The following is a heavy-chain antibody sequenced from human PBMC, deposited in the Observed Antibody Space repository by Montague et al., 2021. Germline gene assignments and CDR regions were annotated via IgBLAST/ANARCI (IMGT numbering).Heavy chain of an antibody. D-gene: IGHD6-13*01. J-gene: IGHJ5*02. V-gene: IGHV4-39*01. CDR1: GGSISSASYY. Sequence: SETLSLTCTVSGGSISSASYYWGWIRQPPGKGLEFIGVNYYNGTTYHNPSLKSRVTVSMDTSKNQFSLNLTSVTAADTALYYCAPLRGLAAPWGQGTLVTVSP. CDR2: NYYNGTT. CDR3: APLRGLAAP.